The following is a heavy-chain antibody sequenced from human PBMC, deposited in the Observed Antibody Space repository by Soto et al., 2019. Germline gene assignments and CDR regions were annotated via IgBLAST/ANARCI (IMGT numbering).Heavy chain of an antibody. CDR2: IYYSGST. CDR1: GGSISSTSYY. V-gene: IGHV4-39*01. Sequence: PSETLSLTCTVSGGSISSTSYYWGWIRQPPGKGLEWIGSIYYSGSTYYNPSLKSRVTISVDTSKNQFSLKLSSVTAADTAVYYCATSHGDYVSYWGRGTLVTVSS. J-gene: IGHJ4*02. D-gene: IGHD4-17*01. CDR3: ATSHGDYVSY.